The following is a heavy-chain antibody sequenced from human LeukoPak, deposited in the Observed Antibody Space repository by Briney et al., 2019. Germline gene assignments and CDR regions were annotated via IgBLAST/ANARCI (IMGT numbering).Heavy chain of an antibody. Sequence: SVKVSCKASGGTFSSYAISWVRQAPGQGLEWMGGIIPIFGTANYAQKFQGRVTITTDESTSTAYIELSSLRSEDTAVYYCAISYCSSTSCYVVYNIWGQGTMVTVSS. D-gene: IGHD2-2*01. J-gene: IGHJ3*02. V-gene: IGHV1-69*05. CDR1: GGTFSSYA. CDR3: AISYCSSTSCYVVYNI. CDR2: IIPIFGTA.